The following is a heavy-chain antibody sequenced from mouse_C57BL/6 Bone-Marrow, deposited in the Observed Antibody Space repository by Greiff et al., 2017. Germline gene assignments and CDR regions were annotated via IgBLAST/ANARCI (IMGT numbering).Heavy chain of an antibody. Sequence: LVESGAELARPGASVKLSCKASGYTFTSYGISWVKQSTGQGLEWIGEIYPRSGNTYYNEKFKGKDTLTADKSSSTAYMELRSLTSEDSAVYFCAKGYYYYGRSWYFDYWGQGTTLTVSS. J-gene: IGHJ2*01. V-gene: IGHV1-81*01. CDR3: AKGYYYYGRSWYFDY. CDR1: GYTFTSYG. D-gene: IGHD1-1*01. CDR2: IYPRSGNT.